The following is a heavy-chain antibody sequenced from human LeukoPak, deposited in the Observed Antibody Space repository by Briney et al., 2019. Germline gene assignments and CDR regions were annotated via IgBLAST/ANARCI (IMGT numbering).Heavy chain of an antibody. D-gene: IGHD6-13*01. J-gene: IGHJ4*02. CDR1: GGTFSSYA. Sequence: SVKVSCKASGGTFSSYAISWVRQAPGQGLEWMGGIIPIFGTANYAQKFQGRVTITADESTSTAYMELSSLRSEDTAAYYCARSNGDSSSWYFDYWGQGTLVTVSS. CDR3: ARSNGDSSSWYFDY. V-gene: IGHV1-69*01. CDR2: IIPIFGTA.